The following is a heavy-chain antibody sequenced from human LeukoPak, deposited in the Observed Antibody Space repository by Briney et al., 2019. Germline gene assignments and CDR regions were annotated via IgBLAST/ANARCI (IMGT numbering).Heavy chain of an antibody. J-gene: IGHJ3*02. V-gene: IGHV3-74*01. CDR3: AREAAIDAFDI. CDR2: INSDGSST. Sequence: GGSLRLSCAASGFTFSSYWMHWVRQAPGKGLVWVSRINSDGSSTSYADSVKGRFTISRDNAKNTLYLQMNSLRAEDTAVYYCAREAAIDAFDIWGQGTMVTVSS. CDR1: GFTFSSYW. D-gene: IGHD2-2*01.